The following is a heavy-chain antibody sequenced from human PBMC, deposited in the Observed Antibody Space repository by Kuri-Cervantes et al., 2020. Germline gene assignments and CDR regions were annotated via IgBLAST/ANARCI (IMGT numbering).Heavy chain of an antibody. Sequence: ASVKVSCKASGYTFTSYDINWVRQATGQGLEWMGWMNPNSGNTGYAQKFQGRVTMTRNTSISTAYMELSSLRSEDTAVYYCARGLSVWWPLVGFYWGREPWSPSPQ. J-gene: IGHJ4*02. CDR3: ARGLSVWWPLVGFY. CDR2: MNPNSGNT. CDR1: GYTFTSYD. V-gene: IGHV1-8*01. D-gene: IGHD1-26*01.